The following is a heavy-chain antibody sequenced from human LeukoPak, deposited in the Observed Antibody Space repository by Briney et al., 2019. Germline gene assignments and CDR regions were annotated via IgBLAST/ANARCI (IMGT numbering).Heavy chain of an antibody. CDR3: ARGNRPYGEHEAFDI. V-gene: IGHV4-34*01. CDR2: IDHSGST. Sequence: SETLSLTCAVYDYCSWIRQPPRKGLEWIGEIDHSGSTNYNPSPQSRVTISVDTSKNQFSLKVSSVSAADTAVYYCARGNRPYGEHEAFDIWGHGTTVTVSP. D-gene: IGHD3-10*01. J-gene: IGHJ3*02. CDR1: DY.